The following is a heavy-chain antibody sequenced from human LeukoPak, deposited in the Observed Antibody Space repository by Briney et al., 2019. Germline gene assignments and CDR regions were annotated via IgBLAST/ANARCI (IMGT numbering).Heavy chain of an antibody. CDR3: AKAGISSLYYFDY. D-gene: IGHD3-3*02. Sequence: GGSLRLSCAASGFTFSSYGMHWVRQAPGKGLEWVAVIWYGGSNKYYADSVKGRFTISRDNSKNTLYLQMNSLRAEDTAAYYCAKAGISSLYYFDYWGQGTLVTVSS. V-gene: IGHV3-30*02. J-gene: IGHJ4*02. CDR2: IWYGGSNK. CDR1: GFTFSSYG.